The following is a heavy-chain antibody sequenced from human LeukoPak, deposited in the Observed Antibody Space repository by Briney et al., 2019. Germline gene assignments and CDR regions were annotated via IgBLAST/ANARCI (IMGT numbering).Heavy chain of an antibody. J-gene: IGHJ5*02. CDR1: GYTFNSYA. V-gene: IGHV1-3*01. CDR2: INAGNDNT. CDR3: ARDLGYCTGGTCYPNWFDP. D-gene: IGHD2-15*01. Sequence: ASVKVSCKASGYTFNSYAMHWVRQAPGQRLEWMGWINAGNDNTKYSQKFQGRVTITRDTSASTAYMELNSLRSEDTAVYYCARDLGYCTGGTCYPNWFDPWGQGTLVTVSS.